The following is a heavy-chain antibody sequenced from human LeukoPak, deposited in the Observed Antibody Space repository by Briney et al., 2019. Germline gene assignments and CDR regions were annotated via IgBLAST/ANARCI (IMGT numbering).Heavy chain of an antibody. CDR1: GGSISSYY. Sequence: SETPSLTCTVSGGSISSYYWSWIRQPPGKGLEWIGYIYYSGSTNYNPSLKSRVTISVDTSKNQFSLKLSSVTAADTAVYYCARGVWEQLVLYYYYYMDVWGKGTTVTVSS. D-gene: IGHD6-13*01. J-gene: IGHJ6*03. CDR3: ARGVWEQLVLYYYYYMDV. V-gene: IGHV4-59*01. CDR2: IYYSGST.